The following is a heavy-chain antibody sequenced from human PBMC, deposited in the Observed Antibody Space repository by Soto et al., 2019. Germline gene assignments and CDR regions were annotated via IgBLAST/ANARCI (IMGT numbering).Heavy chain of an antibody. Sequence: EVQMVESGGGLVQPGGSLRLCCAASGFTFSNYCMSWVRQAPGKGLEWVANIKEDGSERYFVDSVKGRFTISRDNAKNTLYLQMNSPRAEDTAGYYCARGTPYCTSTSCSPSYSYGMDVWGQGTTVTVSS. V-gene: IGHV3-7*04. CDR1: GFTFSNYC. J-gene: IGHJ6*02. CDR3: ARGTPYCTSTSCSPSYSYGMDV. CDR2: IKEDGSER. D-gene: IGHD2-2*01.